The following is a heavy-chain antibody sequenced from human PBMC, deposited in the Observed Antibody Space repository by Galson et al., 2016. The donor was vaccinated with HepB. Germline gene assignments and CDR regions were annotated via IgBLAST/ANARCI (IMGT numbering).Heavy chain of an antibody. J-gene: IGHJ3*02. Sequence: SLRLSCAASGITFSNYWMSWIRQAPGKGLEWVAKIKPDESEKYYVDSVKGRFTISRDNAKNLVYLQVNSLRAEDTAVYYCEREAWSSSPIWGQGTMVTVSS. CDR1: GITFSNYW. D-gene: IGHD1-26*01. V-gene: IGHV3-7*01. CDR3: EREAWSSSPI. CDR2: IKPDESEK.